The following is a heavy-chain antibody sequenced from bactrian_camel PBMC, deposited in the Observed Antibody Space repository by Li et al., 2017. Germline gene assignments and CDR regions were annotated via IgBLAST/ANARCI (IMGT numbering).Heavy chain of an antibody. CDR3: AIGLTGFAY. J-gene: IGHJ6*01. Sequence: QVQLVESGGGSVQAGGSLRLSCAVSGYTYNNYYMGWVRQAPGKGLEWVSSISEDGYNTYYADSVKGRFTISRDHAKNTVYLQMNSLKSEDTALYYCAIGLTGFAYWGQGTQVTVS. CDR1: GYTYNNYY. CDR2: ISEDGYNT. V-gene: IGHV3-2*01.